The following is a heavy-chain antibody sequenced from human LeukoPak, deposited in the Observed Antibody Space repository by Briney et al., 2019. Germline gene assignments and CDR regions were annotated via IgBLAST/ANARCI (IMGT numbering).Heavy chain of an antibody. D-gene: IGHD2-8*01. CDR3: ARERSMLRLFALDV. V-gene: IGHV3-13*01. CDR2: IGTTGDT. Sequence: PGGSLRLSCAASGFTFSTYDMHWVRQVTGKGLEWVSGIGTTGDTYYSGSVKGRFTISREDAENSVYLRMNSLRAGDTAEYYCARERSMLRLFALDVWGQGTTVTVSS. J-gene: IGHJ6*02. CDR1: GFTFSTYD.